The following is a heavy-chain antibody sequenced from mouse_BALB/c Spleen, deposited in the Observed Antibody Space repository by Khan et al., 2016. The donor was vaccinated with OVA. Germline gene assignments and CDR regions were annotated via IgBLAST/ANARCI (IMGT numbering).Heavy chain of an antibody. Sequence: QVQLKQSGAELARPGASVKMSCTASGYTFTCYSMHWVKQRPGQGLEWIGYINPSCGYTNYNQKFKDKATLTADKSSSTAYMQLSSLTSEDSAIYYCAKEGAYYKDSDRFAYWGQGTLVTVSA. CDR1: GYTFTCYS. J-gene: IGHJ3*01. CDR3: AKEGAYYKDSDRFAY. V-gene: IGHV1-4*01. CDR2: INPSCGYT. D-gene: IGHD2-12*01.